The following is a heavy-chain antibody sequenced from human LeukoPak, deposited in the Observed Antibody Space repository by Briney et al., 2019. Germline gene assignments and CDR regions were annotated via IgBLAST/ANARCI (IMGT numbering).Heavy chain of an antibody. CDR3: ASMNYDGGYYFDY. J-gene: IGHJ4*02. CDR1: GGSISSSSYY. V-gene: IGHV4-61*05. Sequence: SETLSLTCTVSGGSISSSSYYWDWIRQPPGKGLEWIGYIYYSGSTNYNPSLKSRVTISVDTSKNQFSLKLSSVTAADTAVYYCASMNYDGGYYFDYWGQGTLVTVSS. CDR2: IYYSGST. D-gene: IGHD3-16*01.